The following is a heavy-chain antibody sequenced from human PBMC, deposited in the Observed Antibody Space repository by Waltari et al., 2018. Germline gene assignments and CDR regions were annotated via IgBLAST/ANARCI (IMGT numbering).Heavy chain of an antibody. D-gene: IGHD3-10*01. J-gene: IGHJ6*02. Sequence: QVQLVESGGGVVQPGRSLRLSCAASGFTFSSYGMHWVRQAPGKGLEWVAVIWYDGSNKYYADSGKGRFTISRDNSKNTLYLQMNSLRAEDTAVYYCARDSSAVRDWFGRYYYYYGMDVWGQGTTVTVSS. CDR2: IWYDGSNK. CDR1: GFTFSSYG. CDR3: ARDSSAVRDWFGRYYYYYGMDV. V-gene: IGHV3-33*01.